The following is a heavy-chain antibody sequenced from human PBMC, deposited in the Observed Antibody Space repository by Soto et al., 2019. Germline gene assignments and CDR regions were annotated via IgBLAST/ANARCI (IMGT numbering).Heavy chain of an antibody. Sequence: EVQLVESGGGLVKPGGSLRLSCAASGFTFSSYSMNWVRQAPGKGLEWVSSISSSSSYIYYADSVKGRFTISRDNAKNSLYLQMNSLRAEDTDVYYCARAREYSSGFDYWGQGTLVTVSS. CDR3: ARAREYSSGFDY. CDR2: ISSSSSYI. CDR1: GFTFSSYS. V-gene: IGHV3-21*01. J-gene: IGHJ4*02. D-gene: IGHD6-19*01.